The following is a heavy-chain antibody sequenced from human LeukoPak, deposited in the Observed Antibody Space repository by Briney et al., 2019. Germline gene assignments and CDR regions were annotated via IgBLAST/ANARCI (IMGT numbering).Heavy chain of an antibody. V-gene: IGHV4-39*01. Sequence: SETLSLTCTVPGGSISSSSYYWGWIRQPPRKWLEWIGSIYYSGSTYYNPSLKSRVTISVDTSKNQFSLKLSSVTAADTAVYYCARQGQDYFDYWGQGTLVTVSS. CDR1: GGSISSSSYY. CDR3: ARQGQDYFDY. J-gene: IGHJ4*02. CDR2: IYYSGST.